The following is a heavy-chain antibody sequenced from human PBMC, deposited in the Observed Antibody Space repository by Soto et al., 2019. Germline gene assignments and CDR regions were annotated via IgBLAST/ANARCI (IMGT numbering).Heavy chain of an antibody. CDR1: GGTFSSYA. D-gene: IGHD5-12*01. J-gene: IGHJ3*02. Sequence: ASVKVSCKASGGTFSSYAISWVRQAPGQGLEWMGGIIPISGTANYAQKFQGRVTITADESTSTAYMELSSLRSEDTAVYYCARVEPYSGYERAFDIWGQGTMVTVSS. V-gene: IGHV1-69*13. CDR2: IIPISGTA. CDR3: ARVEPYSGYERAFDI.